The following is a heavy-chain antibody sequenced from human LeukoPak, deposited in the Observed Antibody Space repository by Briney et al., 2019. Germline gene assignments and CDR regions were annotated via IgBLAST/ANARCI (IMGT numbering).Heavy chain of an antibody. CDR3: ARVRKLRTRGVMDPLDY. CDR2: IQQDGSER. CDR1: GFTFNYYW. D-gene: IGHD3-10*01. Sequence: GGSLRLSCAASGFTFNYYWLTWVRQAPGKGLEWVANIQQDGSERYYVDSVKGRFIISRDNAKNSLYLQMNSLRAEDAAVYYCARVRKLRTRGVMDPLDYWGQGTLVTVSS. J-gene: IGHJ4*02. V-gene: IGHV3-7*01.